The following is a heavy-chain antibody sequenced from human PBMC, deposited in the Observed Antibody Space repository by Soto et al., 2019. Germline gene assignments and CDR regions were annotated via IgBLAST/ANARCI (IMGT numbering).Heavy chain of an antibody. CDR1: GFTFSSYS. CDR3: ARAWIVGATRRVPDAFDI. D-gene: IGHD1-26*01. CDR2: ISSSSSTI. Sequence: GGSLRLSCAASGFTFSSYSMNWVRQAPGKGLEWVSYISSSSSTIYYADSVKGRFTISRDNAKNSLYLQMNSLRDEDTAVYYCARAWIVGATRRVPDAFDIWGQGTMVTVSS. V-gene: IGHV3-48*02. J-gene: IGHJ3*02.